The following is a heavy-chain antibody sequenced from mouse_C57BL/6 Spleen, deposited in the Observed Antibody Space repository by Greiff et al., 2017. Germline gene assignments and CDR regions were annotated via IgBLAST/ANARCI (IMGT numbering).Heavy chain of an antibody. CDR1: GYTFTSYG. Sequence: VHLVESGAELARPGASVKLSCKASGYTFTSYGISWVKQRTGQGLEWIGEIYPRSGNTYYNENFKGKATLTADKSSSTAYMELRSLTSADSAVYFCATTTVVEAMDYWGQGTSGTVSS. D-gene: IGHD1-1*01. CDR3: ATTTVVEAMDY. CDR2: IYPRSGNT. V-gene: IGHV1-81*01. J-gene: IGHJ4*01.